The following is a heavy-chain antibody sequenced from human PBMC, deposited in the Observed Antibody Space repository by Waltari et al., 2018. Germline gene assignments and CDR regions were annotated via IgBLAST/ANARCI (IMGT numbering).Heavy chain of an antibody. CDR1: GITVSNIA. J-gene: IGHJ4*02. V-gene: IGHV3-23*01. D-gene: IGHD1-20*01. Sequence: EVQLLESGGGLVKPGGSVRRSCADSGITVSNIAINLVRPAPGTGWVWFSIISVRHDTYYSDSVKGRFTISRDTSKSTVYLQMNGLRAEDTAVYYCATPFYNWDDPLHSWGQGTLVTVSS. CDR2: ISVRHDT. CDR3: ATPFYNWDDPLHS.